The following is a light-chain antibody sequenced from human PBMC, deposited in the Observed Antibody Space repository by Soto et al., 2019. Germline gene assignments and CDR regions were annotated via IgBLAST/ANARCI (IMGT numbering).Light chain of an antibody. CDR1: QRIDRY. V-gene: IGKV1-5*01. J-gene: IGKJ1*01. CDR3: QQYKDDAWT. Sequence: DIQLTQSPSTLSASVGDRVTITCRASQRIDRYLAWYQQKPGKAPKLLVYDASTLEGGVPSRFSGSGSATEFILTISSLQPDDFATYYCQQYKDDAWTFGQGTRVEIQ. CDR2: DAS.